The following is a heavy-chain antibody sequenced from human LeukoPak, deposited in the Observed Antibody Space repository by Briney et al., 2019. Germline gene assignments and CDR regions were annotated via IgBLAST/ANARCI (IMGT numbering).Heavy chain of an antibody. CDR2: IKQDGSEK. J-gene: IGHJ4*02. D-gene: IGHD5-12*01. V-gene: IGHV3-7*01. Sequence: GGSLRLSCAASGFTFSSYWMSWVRQAPGKGLEWVANIKQDGSEKYYVDSVKGRFTISRDNAKNPLYLQMNSLRAEDTAVYYCARAPTLVATANYDYWGQGTLVTVSP. CDR1: GFTFSSYW. CDR3: ARAPTLVATANYDY.